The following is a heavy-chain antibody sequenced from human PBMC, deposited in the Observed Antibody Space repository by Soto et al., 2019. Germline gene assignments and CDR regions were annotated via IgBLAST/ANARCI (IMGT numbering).Heavy chain of an antibody. D-gene: IGHD6-13*01. CDR2: IKQDGSEK. CDR3: ARYTYSSSWFDY. J-gene: IGHJ4*02. CDR1: GFTFSSYW. Sequence: GGSLRLSXVASGFTFSSYWMSWVRQAPGKGLELVANIKQDGSEKYYVGSVKGRFTISRDNAKNSLYLQMNSLRADDTAVYYCARYTYSSSWFDYWGQGTLVTVSS. V-gene: IGHV3-7*03.